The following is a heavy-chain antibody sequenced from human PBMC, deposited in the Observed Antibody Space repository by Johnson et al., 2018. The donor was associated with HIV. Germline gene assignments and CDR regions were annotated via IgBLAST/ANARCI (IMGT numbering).Heavy chain of an antibody. J-gene: IGHJ3*02. CDR1: GFTFS. D-gene: IGHD2-15*01. V-gene: IGHV3-69-1*01. CDR3: ARDKGVVARPPGAFDI. CDR2: SSGSAI. Sequence: VQLVESGGGLVQPGGSLRLSCAASGFTFSSSGSAIYYADSVKGRFTISRDNSKNTLYLQMNSLRAEDTAVYYCARDKGVVARPPGAFDIWGQGTMVTVSS.